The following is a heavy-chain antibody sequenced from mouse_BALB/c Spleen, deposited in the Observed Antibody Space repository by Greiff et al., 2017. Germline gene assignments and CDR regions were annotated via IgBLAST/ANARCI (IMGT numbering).Heavy chain of an antibody. CDR2: ISSGGSYT. V-gene: IGHV5-9-4*01. J-gene: IGHJ4*01. Sequence: EVKLQESGGGLVKPGGSLKLSCAASGFTFSSYAMSWVRQSPEKRLEWVAEISSGGSYTYYPDTVTGRFTISRDNAKNTLYLEMSSLRSEDTAMYYCARDYYGSSYGRAMDYWGQGTSVTVSS. D-gene: IGHD1-1*01. CDR1: GFTFSSYA. CDR3: ARDYYGSSYGRAMDY.